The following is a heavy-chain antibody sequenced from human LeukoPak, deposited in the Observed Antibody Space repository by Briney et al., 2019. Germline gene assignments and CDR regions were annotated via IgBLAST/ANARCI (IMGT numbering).Heavy chain of an antibody. CDR2: ISSGSTI. CDR3: ARDLGSGLDY. V-gene: IGHV3-11*04. Sequence: PGGSLRLSCAASGFTFSDYYMSWIRQAPGKGLEWVSYISSGSTIYYADSVKGRFTISRDNAKNLLYLQMNSLRAEDTAVYYCARDLGSGLDYWGQGTLVTVSS. CDR1: GFTFSDYY. J-gene: IGHJ4*02. D-gene: IGHD3-10*01.